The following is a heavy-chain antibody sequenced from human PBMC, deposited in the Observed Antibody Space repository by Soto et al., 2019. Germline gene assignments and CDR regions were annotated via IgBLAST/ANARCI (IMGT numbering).Heavy chain of an antibody. CDR1: GYTFSTYG. V-gene: IGHV1-18*04. J-gene: IGHJ4*02. CDR2: ISGYNGNT. Sequence: ASVKVSCKSSGYTFSTYGISWVRQAPGQGLEWMGWISGYNGNTNYGQKFQGRVTMTADISTTTMYMELTTLTSDDTAVYYCARGKPYLEWLLSRYYFDHWGQGTQVTVSS. D-gene: IGHD3-3*01. CDR3: ARGKPYLEWLLSRYYFDH.